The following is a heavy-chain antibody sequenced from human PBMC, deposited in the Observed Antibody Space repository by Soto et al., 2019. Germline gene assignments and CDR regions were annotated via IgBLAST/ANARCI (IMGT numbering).Heavy chain of an antibody. CDR1: GYTFTSYY. CDR3: ARDYSSSVASYGMDV. Sequence: ASVKVSCKASGYTFTSYYMHWVRQAPGQGLEWMGIINPSGGITNYAQKFQGRVTMTWYTSTSTVSMELSSLRSEDTAVYYCARDYSSSVASYGMDVWGQGTTVTVSS. CDR2: INPSGGIT. V-gene: IGHV1-46*01. D-gene: IGHD6-6*01. J-gene: IGHJ6*02.